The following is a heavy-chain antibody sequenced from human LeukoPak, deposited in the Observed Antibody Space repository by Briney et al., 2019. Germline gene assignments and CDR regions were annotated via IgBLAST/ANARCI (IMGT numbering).Heavy chain of an antibody. Sequence: ASVKVSCKASGYMFVGYHMNWVRQAPGQGLEWMGWVDPNNGDTNYAPKFQGRVILTRDPSISTAYLELTSLKFDDTAAYFCTRGGIWFDSWGQGNLVTVSS. CDR1: GYMFVGYH. D-gene: IGHD3-16*01. CDR2: VDPNNGDT. CDR3: TRGGIWFDS. V-gene: IGHV1-2*02. J-gene: IGHJ5*01.